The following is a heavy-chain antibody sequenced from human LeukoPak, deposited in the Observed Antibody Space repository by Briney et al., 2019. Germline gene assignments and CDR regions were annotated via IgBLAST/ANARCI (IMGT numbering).Heavy chain of an antibody. CDR2: ISLTGRT. CDR3: SRESGAFCPFGY. Sequence: PSGTLSLTCGVSGGXIXTTNXXRXXXHPPXXGXXXVXEISLTGRTNYXPSINGRVPMSLDASSNQLSLNLPSVTAADTAIYYCSRESGAFCPFGYWGQGTLVIVPS. CDR1: GGXIXTTNX. D-gene: IGHD1-26*01. V-gene: IGHV4-4*02. J-gene: IGHJ4*02.